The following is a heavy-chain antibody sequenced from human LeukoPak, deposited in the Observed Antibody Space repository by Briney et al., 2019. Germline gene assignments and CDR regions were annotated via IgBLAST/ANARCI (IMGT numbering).Heavy chain of an antibody. CDR2: IYYSGST. V-gene: IGHV4-39*01. CDR1: GFTFSSHA. D-gene: IGHD3-16*01. Sequence: GSLRLSCAASGFTFSSHAMTWVRQAPGKGLEWIGSIYYSGSTYYNPSLKSRVTISVDTSKNQFSLKLSSVTAADTALYYCARHPGIYNYVWYPYYFDCWGQGTLVTISS. CDR3: ARHPGIYNYVWYPYYFDC. J-gene: IGHJ4*02.